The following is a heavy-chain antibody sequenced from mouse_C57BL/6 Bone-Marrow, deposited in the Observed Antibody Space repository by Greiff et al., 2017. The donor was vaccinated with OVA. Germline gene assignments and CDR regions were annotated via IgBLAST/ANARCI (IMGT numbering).Heavy chain of an antibody. V-gene: IGHV1-26*01. CDR1: GYTFTDYY. CDR3: ARRGGITTVVAKGYFDY. D-gene: IGHD1-1*01. J-gene: IGHJ2*01. CDR2: INPNNGGT. Sequence: VQLQQSGPELVKPGASVKISCKASGYTFTDYYMNWVKQSHGKSLEWIGDINPNNGGTSYNQKFKGKATLTVDKSSSTAYRELRSLTSEDSAVYYCARRGGITTVVAKGYFDYWGQGTTLTVSS.